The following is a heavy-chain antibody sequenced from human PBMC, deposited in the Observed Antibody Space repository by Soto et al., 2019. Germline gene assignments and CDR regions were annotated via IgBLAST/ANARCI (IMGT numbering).Heavy chain of an antibody. J-gene: IGHJ4*02. CDR1: GYTFTSYD. D-gene: IGHD5-12*01. CDR3: ARGIWVATSASYYFDS. CDR2: MNPNSGNT. Sequence: ASVKVSCKASGYTFTSYDINWVRQATGQGLEWMGWMNPNSGNTGYAQKFQDRFTITRDTSANTAYMDLRSLTSEDTAVYYCARGIWVATSASYYFDSWGQGTQVTVSS. V-gene: IGHV1-8*01.